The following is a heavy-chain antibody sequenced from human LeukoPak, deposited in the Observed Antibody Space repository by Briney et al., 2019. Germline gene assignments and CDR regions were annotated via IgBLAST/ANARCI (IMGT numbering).Heavy chain of an antibody. J-gene: IGHJ5*02. V-gene: IGHV1-2*02. CDR2: INPNSGGT. CDR1: GYTFNSHP. Sequence: ASVKVSCKASGYTFNSHPMHWVRQAPGQRLEWMGWINPNSGGTNYAQKFQGRVTMTRDTSISTAYMELSRLRSDDTAVYYCARGGVLRFFAWGQGTLVTVSS. D-gene: IGHD3-3*01. CDR3: ARGGVLRFFA.